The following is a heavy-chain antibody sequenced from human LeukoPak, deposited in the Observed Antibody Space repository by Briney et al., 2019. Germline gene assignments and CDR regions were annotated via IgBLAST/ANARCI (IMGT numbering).Heavy chain of an antibody. V-gene: IGHV3-53*05. CDR3: ARVQSLVARYQLLGGAFDI. J-gene: IGHJ3*02. Sequence: PGGSLRLSCAASGFTVSSNYMSWVRQAPGKGLEWVSVFYSGGTTYYADSVKGRFTISRDNSKNTLYLQMNSLRAEDTAVYYCARVQSLVARYQLLGGAFDIWGQGTMVTVSS. D-gene: IGHD2-2*01. CDR1: GFTVSSNY. CDR2: FYSGGTT.